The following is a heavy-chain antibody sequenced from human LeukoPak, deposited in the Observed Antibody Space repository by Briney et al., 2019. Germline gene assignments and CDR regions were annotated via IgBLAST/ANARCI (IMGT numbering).Heavy chain of an antibody. V-gene: IGHV1-18*01. CDR3: ARDSISDSTGWSAFDI. J-gene: IGHJ3*02. Sequence: GASVKLSCKASGYTFTSYGISWARQAPGQGLEWMGWISAYNGNTNYAQKLQDRVTMTTDTSTSTAYMEVRSLRSDDTAVYYCARDSISDSTGWSAFDIWGQGTMVTVSS. CDR1: GYTFTSYG. CDR2: ISAYNGNT. D-gene: IGHD6-6*01.